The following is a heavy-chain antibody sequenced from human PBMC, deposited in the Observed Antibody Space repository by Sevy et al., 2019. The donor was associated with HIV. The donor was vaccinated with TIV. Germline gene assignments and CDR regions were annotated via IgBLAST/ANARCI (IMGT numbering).Heavy chain of an antibody. CDR2: IIPLSTTT. Sequence: ASVKVSCKASGGPFSSFAFSWVRQAPGQGLEWMGGIIPLSTTTNYAQKFQGRVTITADESTGTAYIELSSLTSDDTAVYYCATVGGYSAFEGPYYIDYWGQGTLVTVSS. J-gene: IGHJ4*02. CDR3: ATVGGYSAFEGPYYIDY. V-gene: IGHV1-69*13. D-gene: IGHD5-12*01. CDR1: GGPFSSFA.